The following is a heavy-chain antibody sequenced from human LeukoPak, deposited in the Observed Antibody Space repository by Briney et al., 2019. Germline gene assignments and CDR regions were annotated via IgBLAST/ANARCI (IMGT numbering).Heavy chain of an antibody. V-gene: IGHV1-69*05. CDR2: IIPIFGTA. CDR1: GGTFSSYA. J-gene: IGHJ4*02. CDR3: AMGAYCGGDCSGGFDY. D-gene: IGHD2-21*02. Sequence: ASVKVSCKASGGTFSSYAISWVRQAPGQGLEWMGRIIPIFGTANYAQKFQGRVTITTDESTSTAYMELSSLRSEDTAVYYCAMGAYCGGDCSGGFDYWGQGTLVTVSS.